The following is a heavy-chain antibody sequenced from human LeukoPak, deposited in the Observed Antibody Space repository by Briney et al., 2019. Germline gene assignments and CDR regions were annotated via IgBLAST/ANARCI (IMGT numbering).Heavy chain of an antibody. D-gene: IGHD2-2*01. Sequence: SETLSLTCAVSGGSISSGGYYWSWIRQPPGKGLEWIGYIYHSGSTYYNPSLKSRVTISVDRSKNQFSLKLSSVTAADTAVYYCARSPVVPAAIYWFDPWGQGTLVTVSS. V-gene: IGHV4-30-2*01. CDR2: IYHSGST. J-gene: IGHJ5*02. CDR3: ARSPVVPAAIYWFDP. CDR1: GGSISSGGYY.